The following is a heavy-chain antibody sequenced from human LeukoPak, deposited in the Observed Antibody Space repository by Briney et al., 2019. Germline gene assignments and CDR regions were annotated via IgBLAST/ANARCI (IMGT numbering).Heavy chain of an antibody. D-gene: IGHD6-13*01. J-gene: IGHJ5*02. CDR2: IIPIFGTA. CDR3: ARYVAAAGSNWFDP. CDR1: GGTFSSYA. V-gene: IGHV1-69*05. Sequence: SVTVSCKASGGTFSSYAISWVRQAPGQGLEWMGGIIPIFGTANYAQKFQGRVTITTDESTSTAYMELSSLRSEDTAVYYCARYVAAAGSNWFDPWGQGTLVTVSS.